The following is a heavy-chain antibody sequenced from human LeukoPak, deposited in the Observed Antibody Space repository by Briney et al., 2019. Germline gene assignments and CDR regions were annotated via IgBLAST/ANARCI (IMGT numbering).Heavy chain of an antibody. Sequence: ASVNVSCKASGYTFTSYGISWVRQAPGQGLEWMGWISAYNGNTNYAQKLQGRVTMTTDTSTSTAYMELRSLRSDDTAVYYCARDLWMTTVTKDYYYGMDVWGQGTTVTVSS. CDR3: ARDLWMTTVTKDYYYGMDV. J-gene: IGHJ6*02. CDR1: GYTFTSYG. D-gene: IGHD4-11*01. CDR2: ISAYNGNT. V-gene: IGHV1-18*01.